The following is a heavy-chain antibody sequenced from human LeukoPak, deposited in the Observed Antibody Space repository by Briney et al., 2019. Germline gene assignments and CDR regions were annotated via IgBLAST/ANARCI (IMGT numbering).Heavy chain of an antibody. CDR3: ARDRGGYQSFDH. CDR1: GFTFSNYS. V-gene: IGHV3-48*02. D-gene: IGHD5-12*01. Sequence: GGSLRLSCAASGFTFSNYSMNWVRQAPGKGLEWVSYISTRSGTIYYTDSVKGRFTISRDNAKNSLYLQMNSLRDEDTAVYYCARDRGGYQSFDHWGQGTLVTVSS. J-gene: IGHJ4*02. CDR2: ISTRSGTI.